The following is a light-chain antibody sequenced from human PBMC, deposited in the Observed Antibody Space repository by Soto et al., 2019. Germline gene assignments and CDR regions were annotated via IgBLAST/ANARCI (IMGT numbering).Light chain of an antibody. CDR3: GTWDSSPGAFV. CDR1: NSNIENNF. Sequence: QSVLSQPPSLSAAPGQKVTISCYGSNSNIENNFVSWFRQFPGAAPDLLIFDNSNRPSGIPDRFSGSKSGSSATLAISGPPGGGGAHFYWGTWDSSPGAFVFGTGTKLTAL. V-gene: IGLV1-51*01. CDR2: DNS. J-gene: IGLJ3*02.